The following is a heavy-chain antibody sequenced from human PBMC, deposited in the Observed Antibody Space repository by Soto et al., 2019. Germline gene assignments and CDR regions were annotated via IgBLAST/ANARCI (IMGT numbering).Heavy chain of an antibody. CDR1: GYTFTDFY. D-gene: IGHD3-22*01. Sequence: ASVKVSCKASGYTFTDFYMHWVRQAPGQGLEWMGSINPNSGGTNSAQKFQGRVTMTRDTSISTAYMELSRLRADDTAVYYCARGLRVMIVPNFDYWG. J-gene: IGHJ4*01. CDR3: ARGLRVMIVPNFDY. V-gene: IGHV1-2*02. CDR2: INPNSGGT.